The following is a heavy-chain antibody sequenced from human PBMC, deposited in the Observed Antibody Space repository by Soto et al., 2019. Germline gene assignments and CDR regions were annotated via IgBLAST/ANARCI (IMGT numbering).Heavy chain of an antibody. CDR3: ARDPLSDILTGNDAFNI. V-gene: IGHV4-31*03. CDR2: IYYSGST. D-gene: IGHD3-9*01. CDR1: GGSISSGGYY. Sequence: SETLSLTCTVSGGSISSGGYYWSWIRQHPGKGLEWIGYIYYSGSTYYNPSLKSRVTKSVDTSKNQFSLKLSSVTAADTAVYYCARDPLSDILTGNDAFNIWGQGTMVTVSS. J-gene: IGHJ3*02.